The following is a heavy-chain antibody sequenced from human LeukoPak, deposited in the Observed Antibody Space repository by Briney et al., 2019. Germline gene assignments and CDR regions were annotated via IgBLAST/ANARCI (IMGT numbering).Heavy chain of an antibody. V-gene: IGHV3-23*01. J-gene: IGHJ4*02. D-gene: IGHD3-10*01. CDR2: ISGSGVST. CDR1: GFTFSNYA. Sequence: PGGSLSLSCAASGFTFSNYAMSWVRQAPGKGLEWVSGISGSGVSTYYADSVKGRFTISRDNSKNTLYLQMNSLRAEDTAIYYCAKLLWFGEGRADYWGQGTLVTVSS. CDR3: AKLLWFGEGRADY.